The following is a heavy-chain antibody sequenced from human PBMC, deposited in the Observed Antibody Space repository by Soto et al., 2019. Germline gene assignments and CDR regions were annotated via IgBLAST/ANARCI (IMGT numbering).Heavy chain of an antibody. CDR3: AMGITRAEFLNQGKPYYYYYYGMDV. D-gene: IGHD3-3*01. Sequence: XSVKVSCTTSGYTFTGYYMHWVRQAPGQGLEWMGWINPNSGGTNYAQKSQGRVTMTRDTSISTAYMELSRLRSDDTAVYYCAMGITRAEFLNQGKPYYYYYYGMDVWGQGTTVTVSS. J-gene: IGHJ6*02. V-gene: IGHV1-2*02. CDR2: INPNSGGT. CDR1: GYTFTGYY.